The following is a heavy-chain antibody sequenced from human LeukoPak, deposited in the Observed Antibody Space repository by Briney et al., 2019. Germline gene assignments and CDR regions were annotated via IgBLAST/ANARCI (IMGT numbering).Heavy chain of an antibody. CDR1: GYTFTSYG. CDR2: ISAYNGNT. D-gene: IGHD1-26*01. CDR3: ARDMVGATSLDY. J-gene: IGHJ4*02. Sequence: ASVKVSCKASGYTFTSYGISWVRQAPGQGLGWMGWISAYNGNTNYAQKLQGRVTMTTDTSTSTAYMELRSLRSDDTAVYYCARDMVGATSLDYWGQGTLVTVSS. V-gene: IGHV1-18*01.